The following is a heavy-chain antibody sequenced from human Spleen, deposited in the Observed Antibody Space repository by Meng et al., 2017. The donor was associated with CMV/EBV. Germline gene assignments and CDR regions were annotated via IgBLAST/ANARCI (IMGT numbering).Heavy chain of an antibody. CDR3: ARRIAPAGSAYYGLDV. Sequence: GGSLRLSCAASGFTFSSYGMYWVRQAPGKGLEWVAVIWYDGSEKYYAGSVKGRFTISRDNSKNTMYLQMSSLRAEDTAVYYCARRIAPAGSAYYGLDVWGQGTAVTVSS. V-gene: IGHV3-33*07. D-gene: IGHD6-13*01. J-gene: IGHJ6*02. CDR1: GFTFSSYG. CDR2: IWYDGSEK.